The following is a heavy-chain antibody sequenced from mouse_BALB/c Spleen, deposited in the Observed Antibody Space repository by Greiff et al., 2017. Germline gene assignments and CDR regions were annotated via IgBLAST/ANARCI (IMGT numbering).Heavy chain of an antibody. D-gene: IGHD2-3*01. CDR3: ARDGYYDAMDY. J-gene: IGHJ4*01. CDR2: INPGSGGT. V-gene: IGHV1-54*01. Sequence: LVESGAELVRPGTSVKVSCKASGYAFTNYLIEWVKQRPGQGLEWIGVINPGSGGTNYNEKFKGKATLTADKSSSTAYMQLSSLTSDDSAVYFCARDGYYDAMDYWGQGTSVTVSS. CDR1: GYAFTNYL.